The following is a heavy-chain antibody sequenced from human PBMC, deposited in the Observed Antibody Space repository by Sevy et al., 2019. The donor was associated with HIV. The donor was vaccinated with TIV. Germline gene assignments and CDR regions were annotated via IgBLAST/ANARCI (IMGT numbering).Heavy chain of an antibody. CDR3: AGGRFDSSGSFDAFDM. J-gene: IGHJ3*02. Sequence: GGSLRLSCAASGITFNNYAMNWVRQAPGKGLDWVSTILGSGGTTYYADSVKGRFTISKDNSKNTLYLQMNSLRTEDTALYYCAGGRFDSSGSFDAFDMWGQGTMVTVSS. D-gene: IGHD3-22*01. V-gene: IGHV3-23*01. CDR1: GITFNNYA. CDR2: ILGSGGTT.